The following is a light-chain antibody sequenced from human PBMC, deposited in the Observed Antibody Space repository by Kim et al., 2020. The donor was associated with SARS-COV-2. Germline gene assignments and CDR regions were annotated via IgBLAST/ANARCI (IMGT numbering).Light chain of an antibody. J-gene: IGLJ1*01. CDR2: DVT. CDR1: RSDVGDYKY. CDR3: SSYTTSGTYV. V-gene: IGLV2-14*03. Sequence: QSALTQPASVSGSPGRSITISCTATRSDVGDYKYVSWYQQHPLRAPKLMIYDVTERPSGVSHRFSASKSGNTASLTISGLLPEDEADYYCSSYTTSGTYVFGTGTKVTVL.